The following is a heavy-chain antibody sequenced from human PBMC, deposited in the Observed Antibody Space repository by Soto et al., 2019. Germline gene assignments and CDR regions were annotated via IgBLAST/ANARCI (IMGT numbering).Heavy chain of an antibody. Sequence: EVQLVQSGAEVKKPGESLKISCKGSGYSFSSYWIGWVRQMPGKGLEWMGIIYPGDSDTRYSPSFQGQVTISDDKSISTAYLQWSTLKTSDTAMYYCARRSLLSNKSGWFDPWGQGTLVTVSS. CDR3: ARRSLLSNKSGWFDP. CDR1: GYSFSSYW. CDR2: IYPGDSDT. D-gene: IGHD2-15*01. V-gene: IGHV5-51*01. J-gene: IGHJ5*02.